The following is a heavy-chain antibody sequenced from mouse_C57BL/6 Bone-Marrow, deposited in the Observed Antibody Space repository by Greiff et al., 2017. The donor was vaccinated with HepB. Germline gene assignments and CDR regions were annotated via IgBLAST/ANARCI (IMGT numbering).Heavy chain of an antibody. CDR2: IYPGDGDT. Sequence: QVQLKQSGPELVKPGASVKISCKASGYAFSSSWMNWVKQRPGKGLEWIGRIYPGDGDTNYNGKFKGKATLTADKSSSTAYMQLSSLTSEDSAVYFCASYSNYYCAMDYWGQGTSVTVSS. D-gene: IGHD2-5*01. CDR1: GYAFSSSW. CDR3: ASYSNYYCAMDY. V-gene: IGHV1-82*01. J-gene: IGHJ4*01.